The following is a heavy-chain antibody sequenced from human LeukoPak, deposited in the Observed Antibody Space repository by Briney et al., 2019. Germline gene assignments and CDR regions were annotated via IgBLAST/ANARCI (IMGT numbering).Heavy chain of an antibody. Sequence: SETLSLTCAVYGGSFSGYYWSWIRQPPGKGLEWIGEIKHSGSTNYNPSLKSRVTISVETSKNQFSLKLTPVTAADTAVYYCARGSPGVGSYFDYWGQGALVTVSS. CDR1: GGSFSGYY. J-gene: IGHJ4*02. CDR2: IKHSGST. CDR3: ARGSPGVGSYFDY. D-gene: IGHD2-8*01. V-gene: IGHV4-34*01.